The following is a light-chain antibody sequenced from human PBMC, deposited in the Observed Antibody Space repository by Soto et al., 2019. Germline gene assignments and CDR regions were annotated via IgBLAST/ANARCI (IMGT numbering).Light chain of an antibody. Sequence: QSVLTQPPSASGTPGQRVTISCSGGNSNIGTNYVYWYQHLPGATPKLLIYRNNHRPSGVPDRFSASKSGTSASLAINGLRSEDEANYYCAGWDDSLHGLVFGTGIKVTVL. J-gene: IGLJ1*01. CDR3: AGWDDSLHGLV. CDR1: NSNIGTNY. V-gene: IGLV1-47*01. CDR2: RNN.